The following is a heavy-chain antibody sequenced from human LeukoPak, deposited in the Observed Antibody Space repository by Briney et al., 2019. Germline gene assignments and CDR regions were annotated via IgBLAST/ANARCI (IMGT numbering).Heavy chain of an antibody. CDR1: GFTFSTYD. D-gene: IGHD2-15*01. CDR3: ALLNIVVVGPDY. J-gene: IGHJ4*02. V-gene: IGHV3-30*02. Sequence: GGSLRLSCAASGFTFSTYDTHWVCQAPGKGLEWVSFIRYDGSDKLYADSVKGRFTVSRDNSKNTLYLQMNSLRAEDTAVYYCALLNIVVVGPDYWGQGTLVTVSS. CDR2: IRYDGSDK.